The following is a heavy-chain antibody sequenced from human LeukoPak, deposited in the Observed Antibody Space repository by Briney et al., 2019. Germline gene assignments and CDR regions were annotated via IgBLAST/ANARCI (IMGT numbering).Heavy chain of an antibody. D-gene: IGHD6-19*01. CDR3: ARDRSRGWYWSDT. CDR2: IYSGGST. J-gene: IGHJ5*02. Sequence: PGGSLRLSCAASGFTVSSNYMSWVRQAPGTGLEWVSVIYSGGSTQYAESVKGRFTIARDNSKNTLYLQMNNLRAEDTAVYYCARDRSRGWYWSDTWGQGTLVTVSS. CDR1: GFTVSSNY. V-gene: IGHV3-66*01.